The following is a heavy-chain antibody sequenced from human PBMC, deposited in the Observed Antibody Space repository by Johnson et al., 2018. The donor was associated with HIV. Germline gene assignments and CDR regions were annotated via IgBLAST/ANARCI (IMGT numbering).Heavy chain of an antibody. J-gene: IGHJ3*02. Sequence: VQLVESGGGLVKPGGSLRLSCAASGFTFRSYDMHWVRQVTGKGLEWVSVIGTAGEAYYQVSVQGRFTISRENAKNSFYLQMNSLRAGDTAVYYCARGRGIVGPQQVALDIWGQGTRVTVSS. CDR3: ARGRGIVGPQQVALDI. CDR1: GFTFRSYD. V-gene: IGHV3-13*01. D-gene: IGHD1-26*01. CDR2: IGTAGEA.